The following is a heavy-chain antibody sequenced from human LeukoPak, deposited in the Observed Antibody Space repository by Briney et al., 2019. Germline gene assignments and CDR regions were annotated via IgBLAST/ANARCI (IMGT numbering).Heavy chain of an antibody. V-gene: IGHV1-2*02. D-gene: IGHD3-22*01. CDR1: AYTFTDYY. J-gene: IGHJ4*02. CDR2: INPDSGGT. Sequence: GASVKVSCKASAYTFTDYYMHWVRQAPGQGLEWMGWINPDSGGTNYAQNFQGRVTMTRDTSISTAYMELSRLRSDDTAVYYCARSSGYFAGEDYWGQGTLVTVSS. CDR3: ARSSGYFAGEDY.